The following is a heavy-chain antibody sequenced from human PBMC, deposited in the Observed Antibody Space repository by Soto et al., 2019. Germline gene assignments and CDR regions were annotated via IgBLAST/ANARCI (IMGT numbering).Heavy chain of an antibody. CDR1: GFTFSSYA. J-gene: IGHJ6*04. CDR3: AKAPRGIVVVLAAMGRYYYYYGMGV. V-gene: IGHV3-23*01. D-gene: IGHD2-2*01. Sequence: PGGSLRLSCAASGFTFSSYAMSWVRQAPGKGLEWVSAISGSGGSTYYADSVKGRFTISRDNSKNTLYLQMNSLRAEDTAVYYCAKAPRGIVVVLAAMGRYYYYYGMGVWGKGTRVTVSS. CDR2: ISGSGGST.